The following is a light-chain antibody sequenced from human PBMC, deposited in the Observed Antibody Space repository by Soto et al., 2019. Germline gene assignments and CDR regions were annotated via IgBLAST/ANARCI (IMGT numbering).Light chain of an antibody. Sequence: DIQMTQSPSSLSASVGDRVTITCRASQSISSYLNWYQQKPGKAPKLLIYAAFTLQSGVPSRFSGSGSGTDFTLTISSLQPEDVATYYCQKYNSALWTFGQGTKVDIK. CDR2: AAF. J-gene: IGKJ1*01. V-gene: IGKV1-27*01. CDR1: QSISSY. CDR3: QKYNSALWT.